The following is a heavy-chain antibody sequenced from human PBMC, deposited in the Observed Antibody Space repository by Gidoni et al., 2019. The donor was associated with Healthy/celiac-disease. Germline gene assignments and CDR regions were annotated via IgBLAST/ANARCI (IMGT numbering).Heavy chain of an antibody. CDR3: AKDLRVLGYCSSTSCYLFDY. J-gene: IGHJ4*02. D-gene: IGHD2-2*01. CDR2: ISCSGGST. Sequence: EVQLLESGGGLVQPGGSLRLSCAASGFTFSSYAMSWVRQAQGKGLEWDSAISCSGGSTYYANSVKGRFTISRDNSKNTLYLQMNGLRAEDTAVYYCAKDLRVLGYCSSTSCYLFDYWGQGTLVTVSS. CDR1: GFTFSSYA. V-gene: IGHV3-23*01.